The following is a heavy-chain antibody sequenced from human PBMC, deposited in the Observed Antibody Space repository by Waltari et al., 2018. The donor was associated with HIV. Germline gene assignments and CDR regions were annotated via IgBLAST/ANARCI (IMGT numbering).Heavy chain of an antibody. D-gene: IGHD6-6*01. J-gene: IGHJ5*02. CDR1: GFIFITYS. CDR2: ISSSGNFK. Sequence: EVQLVESGGGPVKPGGSLRLSCVTSGFIFITYSLNWVRQAPGKGPEWVSSISSSGNFKHYADSVKGRFTISRDNAENSLYLQMNGLRAEDTAIYYCARDSRGSTWSLNWFDPWGQGTLVTVSS. V-gene: IGHV3-21*02. CDR3: ARDSRGSTWSLNWFDP.